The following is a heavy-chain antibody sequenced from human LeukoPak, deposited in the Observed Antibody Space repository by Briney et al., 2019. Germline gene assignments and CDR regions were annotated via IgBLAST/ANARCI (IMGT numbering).Heavy chain of an antibody. J-gene: IGHJ6*04. D-gene: IGHD3-10*01. CDR1: GGSISSSSYY. Sequence: PSETLSLTCTVSGGSISSSSYYWGWIRQPPGKGLEWIGEINHSGSTNYNPSLKSRVTISVDTSKNQFSLKLSSVTAADTAVYYCARLGGSGSYYNQRTVGGRVVWGKGTTVTISS. CDR2: INHSGST. V-gene: IGHV4-39*07. CDR3: ARLGGSGSYYNQRTVGGRVV.